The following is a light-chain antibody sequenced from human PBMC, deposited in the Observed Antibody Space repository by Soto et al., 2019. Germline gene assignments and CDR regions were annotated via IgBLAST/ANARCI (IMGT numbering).Light chain of an antibody. CDR1: SSDVGGYNH. V-gene: IGLV2-11*01. J-gene: IGLJ1*01. CDR2: DVN. CDR3: CSYAGSYTYV. Sequence: QSALTQPRSVSGSPGQSVTVSCTGTSSDVGGYNHVSWYQHHPGKAPKFMIYDVNKRPSGVPDRFSGSKSGNTASLTISGLQAEDEADYYCCSYAGSYTYVFGTGTKVTFL.